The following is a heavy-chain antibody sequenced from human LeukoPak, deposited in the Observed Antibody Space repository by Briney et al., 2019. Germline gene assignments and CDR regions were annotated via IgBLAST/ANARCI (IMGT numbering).Heavy chain of an antibody. CDR3: ARGLLRFLEWSLDY. J-gene: IGHJ4*02. CDR1: GDSISSDNYY. CDR2: IYTSGTI. V-gene: IGHV4-61*02. Sequence: SETLSLTCTVSGDSISSDNYYRSWIRQPAGKGLEWIGRIYTSGTINYNPALKSRVTVSVDTSRNQFSLNLSSVTAADTAVYYCARGLLRFLEWSLDYWGQGTLVTVSS. D-gene: IGHD3-3*01.